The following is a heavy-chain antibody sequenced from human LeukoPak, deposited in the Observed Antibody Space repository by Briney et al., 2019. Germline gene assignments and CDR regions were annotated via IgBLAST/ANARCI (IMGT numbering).Heavy chain of an antibody. D-gene: IGHD1-26*01. CDR3: AKKTRPAASGSYAHY. J-gene: IGHJ4*02. Sequence: GGSLGLSCAASGFTFSSYAMSWVRQAPGKGLEWVSAISGSGGSTYYADSVKGRFTISRDNSKNTLYLQMNSLRAEDTAVYYCAKKTRPAASGSYAHYWGQGTLVTVSS. V-gene: IGHV3-23*01. CDR2: ISGSGGST. CDR1: GFTFSSYA.